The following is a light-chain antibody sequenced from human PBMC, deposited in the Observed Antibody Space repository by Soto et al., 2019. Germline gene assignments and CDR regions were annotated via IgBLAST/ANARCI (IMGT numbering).Light chain of an antibody. CDR3: QQRSNWIP. CDR1: QSVTNA. Sequence: IVMTQSPATLSVSPGERVTLSCRASQSVTNALAWYQQKAGQAPRLPIYGATTRAAGVPGMISSGASGTYFTLIISRLQPEDVAFYYCQQRSNWIPFGQGTRLEI. CDR2: GAT. J-gene: IGKJ5*01. V-gene: IGKV3-15*01.